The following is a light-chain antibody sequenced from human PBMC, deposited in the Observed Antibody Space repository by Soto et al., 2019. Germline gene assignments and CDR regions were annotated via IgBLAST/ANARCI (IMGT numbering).Light chain of an antibody. CDR1: QTISSW. V-gene: IGKV1-5*01. CDR3: QQYHSYWT. Sequence: DIQMTQSPSTLSGSVGDRVTITFRASQTISSWLAWYQQKPGKAPKLLIYAASSLESGVPQRFSGSGSGTEFTLTISSLQTDDFSTYYCQQYHSYWTFGQGTKVDIK. J-gene: IGKJ1*01. CDR2: AAS.